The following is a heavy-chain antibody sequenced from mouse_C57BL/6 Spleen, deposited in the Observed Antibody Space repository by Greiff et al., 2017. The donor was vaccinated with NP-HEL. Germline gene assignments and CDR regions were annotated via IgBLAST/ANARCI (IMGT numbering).Heavy chain of an antibody. CDR2: ISDGGSYT. V-gene: IGHV5-4*01. Sequence: EVQGVESGGGLVKPGGSLKLSCAASGFTFSSYAMSWVRQTPEKRLEWVATISDGGSYTYYPDNVKGRFTISRDNAKNNLYLQMSHLKSEVTAMYYCAREGDYYVSSYDAWLAYWGQGTLVTVSA. D-gene: IGHD1-1*01. J-gene: IGHJ3*01. CDR1: GFTFSSYA. CDR3: AREGDYYVSSYDAWLAY.